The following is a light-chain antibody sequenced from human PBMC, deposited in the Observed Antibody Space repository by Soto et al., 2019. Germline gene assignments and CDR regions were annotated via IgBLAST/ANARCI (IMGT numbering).Light chain of an antibody. CDR1: SSNIGRNT. Sequence: QAVVTQPPSASGSPGQRVTVSCSGSSSNIGRNTVNWYQQLPGTAPKLLIYSNDQRPSGVPDRFSGSKSGTSASPAISGLQSEDEADYYCAAWGASLNGWVFGGGTKLTVL. CDR2: SND. CDR3: AAWGASLNGWV. J-gene: IGLJ3*02. V-gene: IGLV1-44*01.